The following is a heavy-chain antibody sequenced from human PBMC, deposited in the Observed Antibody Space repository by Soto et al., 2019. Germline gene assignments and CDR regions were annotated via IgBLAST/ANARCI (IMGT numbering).Heavy chain of an antibody. Sequence: QVQLVQSGAEVKKPGSSVKVSCKASGGTFSSYAISWVRQAPGQGLAWMGGIIPIFGTANYAQKFQGRVTISADEFTRTAHMELSSLRSEYTAVYYCARVYVGSGSYPFTTDYYGMDVWGQGTTVTVSS. CDR1: GGTFSSYA. V-gene: IGHV1-69*01. CDR2: IIPIFGTA. D-gene: IGHD3-10*01. J-gene: IGHJ6*02. CDR3: ARVYVGSGSYPFTTDYYGMDV.